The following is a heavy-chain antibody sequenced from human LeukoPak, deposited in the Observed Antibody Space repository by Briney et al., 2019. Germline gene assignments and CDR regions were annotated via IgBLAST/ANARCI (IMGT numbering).Heavy chain of an antibody. CDR2: KKQDGSEK. J-gene: IGHJ3*02. V-gene: IGHV3-7*01. Sequence: GGSLRLSCAASGFTFSSYWMSWVRGAPGKGLEGVANKKQDGSEKYYVDSVKGRFTISRDNAKNSLYLQTNSLRAEDTAVYYCASLTVEGAFDIWGQGTMVTVSS. CDR3: ASLTVEGAFDI. D-gene: IGHD1-14*01. CDR1: GFTFSSYW.